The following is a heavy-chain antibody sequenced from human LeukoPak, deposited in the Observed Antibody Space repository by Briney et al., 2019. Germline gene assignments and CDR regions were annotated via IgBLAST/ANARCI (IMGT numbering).Heavy chain of an antibody. D-gene: IGHD2-2*01. CDR3: ARAPKENYCSSTSCYVGSLRGYYFDY. CDR1: GGTFSSYA. Sequence: GASVKVSCKASGGTFSSYAISWVRQAPGQGLEWMGGIIPIFGTANYAQKFQGRVTITADESTSTAYMELSSLRSEDTAVYYCARAPKENYCSSTSCYVGSLRGYYFDYWGQGTLVTVSS. V-gene: IGHV1-69*01. J-gene: IGHJ4*02. CDR2: IIPIFGTA.